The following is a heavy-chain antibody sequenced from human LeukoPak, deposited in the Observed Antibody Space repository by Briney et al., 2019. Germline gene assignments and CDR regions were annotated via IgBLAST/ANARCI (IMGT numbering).Heavy chain of an antibody. CDR3: AKGPGSGYYLYHFDY. Sequence: GRSLRLSCAASGFTFDDYAMHWVRQAPGKGLEWVSGISWNSGSIGYADSVKGRFTISSDNAKNSLYLQMNSLRAEDMALYYCAKGPGSGYYLYHFDYWGQGTLVTVSS. CDR1: GFTFDDYA. CDR2: ISWNSGSI. J-gene: IGHJ4*02. D-gene: IGHD3-3*01. V-gene: IGHV3-9*03.